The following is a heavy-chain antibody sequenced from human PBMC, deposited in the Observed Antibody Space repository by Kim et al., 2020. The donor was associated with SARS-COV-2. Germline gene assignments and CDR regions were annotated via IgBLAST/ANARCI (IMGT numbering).Heavy chain of an antibody. J-gene: IGHJ4*02. D-gene: IGHD6-19*01. CDR2: ISYDGSNK. Sequence: GGSLRLSCAASGFTFSSYAMHWVRQAPGKGLEWVAVISYDGSNKYYADSVKGRFTISRDNSRNTLYLQMNSLRAEDTAVYYCARGSYSSGWYATILSIDYWGQGTLVTVSS. V-gene: IGHV3-30*04. CDR3: ARGSYSSGWYATILSIDY. CDR1: GFTFSSYA.